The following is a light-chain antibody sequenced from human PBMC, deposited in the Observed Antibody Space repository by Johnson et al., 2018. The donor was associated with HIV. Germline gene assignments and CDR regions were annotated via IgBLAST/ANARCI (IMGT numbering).Light chain of an antibody. V-gene: IGLV1-51*02. CDR2: ENN. CDR1: SSNVGNNY. J-gene: IGLJ1*01. CDR3: GTWDSILSGYV. Sequence: QSVLTQPPSVSAAPGQKVTISCSGSSSNVGNNYVSWYQCLPGTAPKLLIFENNKRPSGIPDRFSGSKSGTSATLGITGLQTGDEADYYCGTWDSILSGYVFGAGTKITVL.